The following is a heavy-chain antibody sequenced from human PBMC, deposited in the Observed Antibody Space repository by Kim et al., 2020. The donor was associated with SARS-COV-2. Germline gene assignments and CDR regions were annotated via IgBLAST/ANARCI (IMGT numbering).Heavy chain of an antibody. Sequence: GGSLRLSCAVSGFTFNDNGMSWVRQAPGKGLEWVSGINRNGDSTDYADSVKGRFTISRDNAKNSLYLQRNSLRAEETALYHWARVLIGGPIDFWGQGILVTVSS. J-gene: IGHJ4*02. CDR1: GFTFNDNG. V-gene: IGHV3-20*01. CDR2: INRNGDST. D-gene: IGHD2-15*01. CDR3: ARVLIGGPIDF.